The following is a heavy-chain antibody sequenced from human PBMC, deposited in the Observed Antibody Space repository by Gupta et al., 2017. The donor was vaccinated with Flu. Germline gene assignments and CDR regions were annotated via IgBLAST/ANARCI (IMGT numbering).Heavy chain of an antibody. CDR3: ARDESFDY. V-gene: IGHV3-48*03. CDR2: MSSSGNSI. Sequence: EVQLVESGGGLLQPGGSLRLSCTSSGFTFSTYDMNWVRQVPGKGLEWVSYMSSSGNSILYAASVKGRFTISRDNAKNSLFLQMNSLRVEDTAVYYCARDESFDYWGQGALVTVSS. J-gene: IGHJ4*02. CDR1: GFTFSTYD.